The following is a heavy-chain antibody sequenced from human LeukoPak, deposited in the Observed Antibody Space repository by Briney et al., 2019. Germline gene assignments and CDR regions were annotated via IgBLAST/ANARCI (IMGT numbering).Heavy chain of an antibody. CDR1: GFTFDNHA. CDR3: AKDIYRTPAFLDY. J-gene: IGHJ4*02. CDR2: ISGDGGST. D-gene: IGHD4-11*01. V-gene: IGHV3-43*02. Sequence: GGSLRLSCAASGFTFDNHAMHWVRLGPGKGLEWVSFISGDGGSTSYADSVKGRFTISRDNSKNSLYLQMNTLRTEDTALYYRAKDIYRTPAFLDYWGQGTLVTVSS.